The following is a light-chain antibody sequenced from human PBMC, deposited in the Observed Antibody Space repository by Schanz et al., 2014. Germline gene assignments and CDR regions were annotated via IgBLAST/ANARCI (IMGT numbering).Light chain of an antibody. CDR2: EVN. V-gene: IGLV2-8*01. J-gene: IGLJ3*02. Sequence: QSALTQPPSASGSPGQSVTISCTGTSSDVGGYNYVSWYQQYPGKAPKLMIYEVNKRPSGVPDRFSGSKSGNTASLTVSGLQAEDEADYHCFSYVGSDTWVFGTGTKLTVL. CDR1: SSDVGGYNY. CDR3: FSYVGSDTWV.